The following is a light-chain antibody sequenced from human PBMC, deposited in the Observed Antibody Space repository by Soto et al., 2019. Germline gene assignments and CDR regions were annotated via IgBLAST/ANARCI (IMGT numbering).Light chain of an antibody. Sequence: DIQMTQSPSTLSASVGGRVTITCRASQSISVWLAWYQQKPGKAPKPLIYKASSLESGVPSRFSGSGSGTEFTLTISSLQPDDFVTYFCQQYHSFSRTFGPGTRVEIK. CDR2: KAS. CDR1: QSISVW. CDR3: QQYHSFSRT. V-gene: IGKV1-5*03. J-gene: IGKJ1*01.